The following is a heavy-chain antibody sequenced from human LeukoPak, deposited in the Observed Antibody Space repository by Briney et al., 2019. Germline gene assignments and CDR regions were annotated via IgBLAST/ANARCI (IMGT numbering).Heavy chain of an antibody. CDR3: AKASGIAAATNWFDP. D-gene: IGHD6-13*01. CDR1: GFIFNNYA. Sequence: GGSLRLSCAASGFIFNNYAMNWVRQAPGKGLEWVSVISARGGSTFYADSVKGRFTISRDNSKNTLYLQMNSLRAEDTAVYYCAKASGIAAATNWFDPWGQGTLVTVSS. V-gene: IGHV3-23*01. CDR2: ISARGGST. J-gene: IGHJ5*02.